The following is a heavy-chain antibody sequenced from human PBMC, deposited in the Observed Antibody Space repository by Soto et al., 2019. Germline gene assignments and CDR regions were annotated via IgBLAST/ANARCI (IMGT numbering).Heavy chain of an antibody. V-gene: IGHV4-31*03. CDR3: ARDKYDSSGYYVFDI. J-gene: IGHJ3*02. CDR1: GGSISSGGYN. Sequence: PSETLSLTCTVSGGSISSGGYNWSWIRQRPGKGLEWIEYIYYSGSTYYNPSLKSRVIISVDTSKNQLSLKLSSVTAADTAVYYCARDKYDSSGYYVFDIWGQGTMVTVS. CDR2: IYYSGST. D-gene: IGHD3-22*01.